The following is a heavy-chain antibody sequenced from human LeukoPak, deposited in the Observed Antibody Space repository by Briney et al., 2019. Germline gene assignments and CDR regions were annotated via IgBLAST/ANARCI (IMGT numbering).Heavy chain of an antibody. J-gene: IGHJ4*02. CDR3: AKDRVGCSSTSCQIPSSF. CDR1: GFTFSNYA. V-gene: IGHV3-23*01. CDR2: ISGGGNTT. Sequence: PGGSLRLSCAASGFTFSNYAMSWVRQAPGKGLEWVSAISGGGNTTYYADSVKGRFTISRDNSKNTLYLQMNTLRAEDTAVYYCAKDRVGCSSTSCQIPSSFWGQGTLVTVSS. D-gene: IGHD2-2*01.